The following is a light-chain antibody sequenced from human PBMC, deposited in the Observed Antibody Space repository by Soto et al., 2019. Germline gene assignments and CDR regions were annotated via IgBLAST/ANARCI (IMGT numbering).Light chain of an antibody. CDR2: EAS. CDR3: QHYNSYPLA. Sequence: DIHITESPSTLSASVGDRVTITCRASHGIRSWLALYQQKPGKAPKLLIYEASTLQSGVPSRFSGSGSGTEFTLTISSLQPEDLATYYCQHYNSYPLAFGQGTKVDIK. V-gene: IGKV1-5*03. J-gene: IGKJ1*01. CDR1: HGIRSW.